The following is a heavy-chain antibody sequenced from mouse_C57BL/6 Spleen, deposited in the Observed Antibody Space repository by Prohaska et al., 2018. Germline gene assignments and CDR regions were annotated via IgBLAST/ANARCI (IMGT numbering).Heavy chain of an antibody. Sequence: EVQLVESGGGLVQPKGSLKLSCAASGFTFNTYAMHWVRQAPGKGLEWVACIRSKSSNYATYYADSVKDRFTISRDDSQSMLYLQMNNLKTEDTAMYYCVRDSSGSHYYAMDYWGQGTSVTVSS. J-gene: IGHJ4*01. V-gene: IGHV10-3*01. CDR2: IRSKSSNYAT. CDR3: VRDSSGSHYYAMDY. CDR1: GFTFNTYA. D-gene: IGHD3-2*02.